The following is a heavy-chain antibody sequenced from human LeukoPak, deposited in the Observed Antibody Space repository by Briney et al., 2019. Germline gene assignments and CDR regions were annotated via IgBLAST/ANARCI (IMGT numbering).Heavy chain of an antibody. CDR2: LYHSGST. Sequence: PSETLSLTGTVSGYSISSGYYWGWIRQPPGKGLEWIGILYHSGSTYYNPSLKSRVTISLDTSKNQFSLKLSSVTAADTAVYYCARVGYYDSSGPPDYWGQGTLVTVSS. V-gene: IGHV4-38-2*02. D-gene: IGHD3-22*01. CDR3: ARVGYYDSSGPPDY. J-gene: IGHJ4*02. CDR1: GYSISSGYY.